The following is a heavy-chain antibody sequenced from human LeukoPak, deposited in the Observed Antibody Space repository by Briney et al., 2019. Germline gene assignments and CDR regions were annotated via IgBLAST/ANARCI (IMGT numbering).Heavy chain of an antibody. J-gene: IGHJ4*02. CDR2: INHSGST. D-gene: IGHD3-10*01. V-gene: IGHV4-34*01. CDR3: ARGSSRGQPLRY. CDR1: GGSFSGYY. Sequence: PSETLSLTCAVYGGSFSGYYWSWIRQPPGKGLEWIGEINHSGSTNYNPSLKSRVTISVDTSKNQFSLKLSSVTAADTAVYYCARGSSRGQPLRYWGQGTLVTVSS.